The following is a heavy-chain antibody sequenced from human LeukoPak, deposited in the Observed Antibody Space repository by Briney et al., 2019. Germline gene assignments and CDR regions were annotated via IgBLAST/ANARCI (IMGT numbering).Heavy chain of an antibody. V-gene: IGHV4-31*03. CDR3: ARARRYCSSTSCYTGVVWFDP. CDR1: GGSISSGGYY. J-gene: IGHJ5*02. Sequence: SETLSLTCTVSGGSISSGGYYWSWIRQHPGKGLEWIGYIYYSGSTYYNPSLKSRVTISVDTSKNQSSLKLSSVTAADTAVYYCARARRYCSSTSCYTGVVWFDPWGQGTLVTVSS. CDR2: IYYSGST. D-gene: IGHD2-2*02.